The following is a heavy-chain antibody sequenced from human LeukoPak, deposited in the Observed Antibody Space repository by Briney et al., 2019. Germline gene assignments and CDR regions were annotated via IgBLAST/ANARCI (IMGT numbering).Heavy chain of an antibody. CDR2: ISYDGSNK. J-gene: IGHJ6*02. CDR3: AREAAAGKIYYGMDV. V-gene: IGHV3-30-3*01. D-gene: IGHD6-13*01. CDR1: GFTFSSYA. Sequence: GGSLRLSCAASGFTFSSYAMHWVRQAPGKGLEWVAVISYDGSNKYYADSVKGRFTISRDNSKNTLYLQMNSLRAEDTAVYYCAREAAAGKIYYGMDVWGQGTTVTVSS.